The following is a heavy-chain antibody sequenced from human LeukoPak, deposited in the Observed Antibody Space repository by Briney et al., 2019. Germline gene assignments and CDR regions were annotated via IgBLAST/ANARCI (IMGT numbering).Heavy chain of an antibody. Sequence: SETLSLTCTASSYSISRGYYWGWIRQSPGKGLEWIGNIHHGGSTSYNPSLKSRVTISVDTSKDQFSLKLTSVTAADTAVYYCARGYSSSWYLNWFDPWGQGTLVTVSS. CDR2: IHHGGST. D-gene: IGHD6-13*01. CDR1: SYSISRGYY. CDR3: ARGYSSSWYLNWFDP. J-gene: IGHJ5*02. V-gene: IGHV4-38-2*02.